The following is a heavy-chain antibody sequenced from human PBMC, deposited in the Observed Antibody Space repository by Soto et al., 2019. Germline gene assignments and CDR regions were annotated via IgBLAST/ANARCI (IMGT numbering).Heavy chain of an antibody. V-gene: IGHV5-51*01. CDR3: ARIIGYCRNNDCSWTFDI. Sequence: RGESLKISCKTSGYSFISYWVAWVRQKPGKGLEWMGTFYPGDSTSTYSPSFQGQVTISVDKSISTAYLHLSSLKASDTAMYYCARIIGYCRNNDCSWTFDIWGQGTKVT. D-gene: IGHD2-2*03. CDR2: FYPGDSTS. CDR1: GYSFISYW. J-gene: IGHJ3*02.